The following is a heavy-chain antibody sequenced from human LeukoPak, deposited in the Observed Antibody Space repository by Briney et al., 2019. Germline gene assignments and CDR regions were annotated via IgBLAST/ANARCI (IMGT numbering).Heavy chain of an antibody. CDR3: AKDGYCSSTSCYGFWYYYYGMDV. D-gene: IGHD2-2*01. CDR1: GFTFSSYS. J-gene: IGHJ6*02. Sequence: GGSLRLSCAASGFTFSSYSMNWVRQAPGKGLEWVSAISGSGGSTYYADSVKGRFTISRDNSKNTLYLQMNSLRAEDTAVYYCAKDGYCSSTSCYGFWYYYYGMDVWGQGTTVTVSS. CDR2: ISGSGGST. V-gene: IGHV3-23*01.